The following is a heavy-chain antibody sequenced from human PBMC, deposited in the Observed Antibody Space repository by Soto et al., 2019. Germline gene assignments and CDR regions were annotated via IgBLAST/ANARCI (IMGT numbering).Heavy chain of an antibody. CDR1: GGTFSSYA. V-gene: IGHV1-69*13. CDR3: AAGYSYGSYQQSAY. J-gene: IGHJ4*02. D-gene: IGHD5-18*01. CDR2: IILIFGTA. Sequence: SVKVSCKASGGTFSSYAISWVRQAPGQGLEWMGGIILIFGTANYAQKFQGRVTITADESTSTAYMELSSLRSEDTAVYYCAAGYSYGSYQQSAYWGPGTLVTVSS.